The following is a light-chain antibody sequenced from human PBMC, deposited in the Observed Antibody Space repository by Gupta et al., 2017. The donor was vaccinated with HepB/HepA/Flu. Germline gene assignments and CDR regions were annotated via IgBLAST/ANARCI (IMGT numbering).Light chain of an antibody. CDR2: SID. CDR3: ATWDDSLSGVV. V-gene: IGLV1-44*01. J-gene: IGLJ3*02. CDR1: SSNIGSNT. Sequence: QSVLTQPPSASGTPGQRVTISCSGSSSNIGSNTVTWYQQLPGTAPKLLIYSIDQRPSGVPDRFSGSKSGTSASLDISGLQSEDEADYCCATWDDSLSGVVFGGGTKLTVL.